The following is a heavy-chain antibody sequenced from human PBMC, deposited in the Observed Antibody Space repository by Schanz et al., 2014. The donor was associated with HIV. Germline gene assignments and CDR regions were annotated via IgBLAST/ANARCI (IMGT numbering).Heavy chain of an antibody. Sequence: QVQLVESGGGVVQPGRSLRLACAASGFTFSSDGMHWVRQAPGKGLEWVAAMWYDESHKGYADSVKGRFTISRDNSKNTLYLQMNSLRAEDTAVYYCATLQGSSGWYDNDYYGMDVWGQGTAVTVSS. J-gene: IGHJ6*02. CDR1: GFTFSSDG. CDR2: MWYDESHK. D-gene: IGHD6-19*01. V-gene: IGHV3-33*01. CDR3: ATLQGSSGWYDNDYYGMDV.